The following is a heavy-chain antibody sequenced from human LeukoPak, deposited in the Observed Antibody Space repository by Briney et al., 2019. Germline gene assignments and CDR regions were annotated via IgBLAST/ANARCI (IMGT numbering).Heavy chain of an antibody. CDR1: GFTVSSNY. CDR2: IYSGGST. J-gene: IGHJ4*02. D-gene: IGHD4-17*01. Sequence: GVSLRLSCAASGFTVSSNYMSWVRQAPGKGLEWVSVIYSGGSTYYADSVKGRFTISRDNSKNTLYLQMNSLRAEDTAVYFCAKRHPSVTTFDYWGQGTLVTVSS. CDR3: AKRHPSVTTFDY. V-gene: IGHV3-53*01.